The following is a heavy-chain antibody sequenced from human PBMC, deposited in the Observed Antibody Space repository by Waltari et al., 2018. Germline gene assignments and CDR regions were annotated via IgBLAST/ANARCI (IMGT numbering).Heavy chain of an antibody. CDR3: AKGHGGDEYFQH. V-gene: IGHV3-43*01. Sequence: EVQLVESGGVVVQPGGSLRLSCATSGFTFDVYLMQWVRQAPGKGLEWVSLISWDGGSTYYADSVKGRFTISRDNSKNSLYLQMNSLRAEDTALYYCAKGHGGDEYFQHWGQGTLVTVSS. CDR2: ISWDGGST. CDR1: GFTFDVYL. J-gene: IGHJ1*01. D-gene: IGHD2-21*02.